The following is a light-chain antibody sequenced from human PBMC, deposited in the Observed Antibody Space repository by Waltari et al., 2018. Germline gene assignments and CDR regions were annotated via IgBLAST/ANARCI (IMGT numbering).Light chain of an antibody. J-gene: IGKJ1*01. CDR2: KSS. Sequence: DIQMTQSPSTLSASVGDRVTITCRASQSINSWLAWYQDKTGKAPKLLIYKSSTLESGVPSRFSGSGSGTEVTLTISSLQPDDFATYYCQQYKSPPWTFGQGTKVEI. V-gene: IGKV1-5*03. CDR3: QQYKSPPWT. CDR1: QSINSW.